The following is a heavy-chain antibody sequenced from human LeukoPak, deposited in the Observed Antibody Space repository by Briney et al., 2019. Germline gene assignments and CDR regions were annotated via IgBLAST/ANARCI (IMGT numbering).Heavy chain of an antibody. V-gene: IGHV1-46*01. CDR3: ARVGKLSSGWSYMDV. Sequence: ASVKVSCKASGYTFTSYYMHWVRQAPGQGLEWMGIINPSGGSTSYAQKFQGRVTMTRDMSTSTVYMELSSLRSEDTAVYYCARVGKLSSGWSYMDVWDKGTTVTVSS. CDR1: GYTFTSYY. D-gene: IGHD6-19*01. CDR2: INPSGGST. J-gene: IGHJ6*03.